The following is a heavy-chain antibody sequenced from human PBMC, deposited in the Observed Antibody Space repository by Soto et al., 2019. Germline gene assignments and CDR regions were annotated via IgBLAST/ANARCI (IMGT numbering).Heavy chain of an antibody. CDR3: AHFDWFIDY. CDR1: GCTCVSHA. CDR2: ISGSGAST. Sequence: TGRSLRHSCAASGCTCVSHAMRWVRQAPGKGLEWVSAISGSGASTYYADSVKGRFTISRDNSKNTLYLQMNSLRAEDTAVYYYAHFDWFIDYWGQGTLVTVSS. J-gene: IGHJ4*02. D-gene: IGHD3-9*01. V-gene: IGHV3-23*01.